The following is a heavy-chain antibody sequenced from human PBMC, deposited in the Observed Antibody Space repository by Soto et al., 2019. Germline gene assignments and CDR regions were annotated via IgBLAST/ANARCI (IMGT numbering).Heavy chain of an antibody. J-gene: IGHJ6*04. CDR3: ARGVATSYYYNYGMDV. V-gene: IGHV1-2*02. Sequence: SVKVSCKASGYTFTGYYMHWLRQAHEQGLEGMGSINPNRGGTNYAQKFQGGVTMTRDTSISTAYIELSRLRSDDTAVYFCARGVATSYYYNYGMDVWGKGTTVTVSS. CDR1: GYTFTGYY. D-gene: IGHD5-12*01. CDR2: INPNRGGT.